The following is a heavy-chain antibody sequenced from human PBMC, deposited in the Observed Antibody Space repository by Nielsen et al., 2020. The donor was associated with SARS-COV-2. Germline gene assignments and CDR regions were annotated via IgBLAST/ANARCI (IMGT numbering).Heavy chain of an antibody. J-gene: IGHJ6*03. D-gene: IGHD2-2*01. CDR3: ARGDLVVVPSPILGLGPFFYYFYLDV. V-gene: IGHV4-4*02. CDR1: GGSVSSNDW. CDR2: VSHSGSI. Sequence: SETLSLTCAVPGGSVSSNDWWTWVRQSPGKGLEWIGEVSHSGSINYNPSLKSRVTLSMDKSKTQFSLRLTSVSAADTAVYFCARGDLVVVPSPILGLGPFFYYFYLDVWGKGTTVIVSS.